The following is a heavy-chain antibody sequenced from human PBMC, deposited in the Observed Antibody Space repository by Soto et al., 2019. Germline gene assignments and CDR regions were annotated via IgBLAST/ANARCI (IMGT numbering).Heavy chain of an antibody. D-gene: IGHD3-22*01. CDR2: ISSSSSYI. V-gene: IGHV3-21*01. CDR3: ARKYYYDSSGYFWFDP. Sequence: GWSLRLSCASSVFTFSSYSMNWVRQAPGKGLEWVSSISSSSSYIYYADSVKGRFTISRDNAKNSLYLQMNSLRAEDTAVYYCARKYYYDSSGYFWFDPWGQGTLVTVSS. CDR1: VFTFSSYS. J-gene: IGHJ5*02.